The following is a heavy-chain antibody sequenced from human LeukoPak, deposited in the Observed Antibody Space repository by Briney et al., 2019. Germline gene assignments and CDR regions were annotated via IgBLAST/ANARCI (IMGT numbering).Heavy chain of an antibody. J-gene: IGHJ5*02. CDR3: ARRVIVVVPAATYNWFDP. CDR1: GFTFSSYW. V-gene: IGHV3-74*01. Sequence: AGGSLRLSCAASGFTFSSYWMHWVRQAPGRGLVWVSRINSDGSSTSYADSVKGRFTISRDNAKNTLYLQMNSLRAEDTAVYYCARRVIVVVPAATYNWFDPWGQGTLVTVSS. D-gene: IGHD2-2*01. CDR2: INSDGSST.